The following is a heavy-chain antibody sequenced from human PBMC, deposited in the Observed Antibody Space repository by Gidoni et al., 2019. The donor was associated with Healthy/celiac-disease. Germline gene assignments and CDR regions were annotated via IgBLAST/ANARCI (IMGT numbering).Heavy chain of an antibody. CDR2: ISYDGSNK. Sequence: QVQLVESGGGVVQPGSSLRLSCAASGFTFRSYAMHWVRQAPGKGLVWVAVISYDGSNKYYADSVKGRFTISRDNSKNTLYLQMNSLRAEDTAVYYCAREAGYSYGYSYLDYWGQGTLVTVSS. CDR1: GFTFRSYA. V-gene: IGHV3-30-3*01. D-gene: IGHD5-18*01. CDR3: AREAGYSYGYSYLDY. J-gene: IGHJ4*02.